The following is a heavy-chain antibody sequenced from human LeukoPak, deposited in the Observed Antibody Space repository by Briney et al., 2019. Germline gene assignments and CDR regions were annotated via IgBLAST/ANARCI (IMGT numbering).Heavy chain of an antibody. CDR1: VGTFITYA. D-gene: IGHD1-26*01. V-gene: IGHV1-69*05. J-gene: IGHJ4*02. CDR3: ASSSGSYYFDY. CDR2: IIPIFGAA. Sequence: SSVKVSCKASVGTFITYAISWGRQAAGQGLEWMGGIIPIFGAANYAQKFQGRVTITTDESTSTAYMELSSLRSEDTAVYYCASSSGSYYFDYWGQGTLVTVSS.